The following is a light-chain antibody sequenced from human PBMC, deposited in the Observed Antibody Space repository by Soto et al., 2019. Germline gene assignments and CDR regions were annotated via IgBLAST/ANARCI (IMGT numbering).Light chain of an antibody. J-gene: IGKJ5*01. V-gene: IGKV3-15*01. Sequence: IVMTQSPASLPVSTGESATLSCRASQSAHSYSGWYQQKPGQAPRLLIYGVSTRATGIPARFSGSGSGTEFTLTISSLQSEDSAVYYCQQYKNWPPTFGQGTRLEIK. CDR2: GVS. CDR3: QQYKNWPPT. CDR1: QSAHSY.